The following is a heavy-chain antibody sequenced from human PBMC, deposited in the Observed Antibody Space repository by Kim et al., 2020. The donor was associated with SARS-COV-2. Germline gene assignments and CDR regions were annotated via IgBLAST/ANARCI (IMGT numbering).Heavy chain of an antibody. Sequence: GGSLRLSCAASGFTFSSYAMRWVRQAPGKGLEWVSAINGSGGSTYYADSVKGRFTISRDISKNTLYLQMNSLRAEDTAVYYCAKDQNYDIFTGMDVCGRGTTVTVAS. CDR1: GFTFSSYA. CDR2: INGSGGST. D-gene: IGHD3-9*01. CDR3: AKDQNYDIFTGMDV. V-gene: IGHV3-23*01. J-gene: IGHJ6*02.